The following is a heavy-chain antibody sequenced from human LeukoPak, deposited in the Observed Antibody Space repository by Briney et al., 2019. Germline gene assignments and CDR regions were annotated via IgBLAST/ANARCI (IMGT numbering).Heavy chain of an antibody. CDR2: INRSRST. V-gene: IGHV4-39*07. J-gene: IGHJ4*02. CDR3: ARQRTYYDYVWGSYRSTDQYYFDY. Sequence: SETLSLTCTVSGGSISSSSYYWGWIRQPPGKGLEWIGEINRSRSTNCNPSLKSRVTISVDTSKNQFSLKLSSVTAADTAVYYCARQRTYYDYVWGSYRSTDQYYFDYWGQGTLVTVSS. CDR1: GGSISSSSYY. D-gene: IGHD3-16*02.